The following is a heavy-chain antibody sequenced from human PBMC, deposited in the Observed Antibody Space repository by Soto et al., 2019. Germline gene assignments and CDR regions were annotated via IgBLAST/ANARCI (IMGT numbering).Heavy chain of an antibody. CDR1: GLTFSSYA. D-gene: IGHD3-22*01. CDR3: AKGSGYYYDNSGSNWFDP. CDR2: ISGSGGST. V-gene: IGHV3-23*01. J-gene: IGHJ5*02. Sequence: GGSLGLSCAASGLTFSSYAMDWVRQAPGKGLEWVSVISGSGGSTNYADSVKGRFTISRDNPRNTLYLQMNSLRAEDTAVYYCAKGSGYYYDNSGSNWFDPWGKGTVVTVSS.